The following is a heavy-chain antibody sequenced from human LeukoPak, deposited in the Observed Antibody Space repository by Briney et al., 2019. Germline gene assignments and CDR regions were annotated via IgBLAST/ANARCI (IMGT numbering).Heavy chain of an antibody. CDR1: GFSFTSYW. CDR2: IYPGDSDT. J-gene: IGHJ4*02. D-gene: IGHD3-9*01. Sequence: GESLKISCKGSGFSFTSYWIGWVRQMPGKGLEWMGIIYPGDSDTRYSPSFQGQVTISVDKSISTAYLQWSSLKASDTAMYYCARLPQYLGSDIFDYWGQGTLVTVSS. V-gene: IGHV5-51*01. CDR3: ARLPQYLGSDIFDY.